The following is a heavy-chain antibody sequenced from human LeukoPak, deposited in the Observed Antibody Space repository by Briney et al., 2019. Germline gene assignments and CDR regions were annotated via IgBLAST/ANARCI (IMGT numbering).Heavy chain of an antibody. J-gene: IGHJ4*02. V-gene: IGHV1-69*13. Sequence: SVKVSCKASGGTFSSYAISWVRQAPGQGLEWMGGIIPIFGTANYAQKFQGRVTITADESTSTAYMELSSLRSEDTAVYYCARGTLLSLRDDDYWGQGTLVTVSS. CDR2: IIPIFGTA. CDR3: ARGTLLSLRDDDY. CDR1: GGTFSSYA. D-gene: IGHD5/OR15-5a*01.